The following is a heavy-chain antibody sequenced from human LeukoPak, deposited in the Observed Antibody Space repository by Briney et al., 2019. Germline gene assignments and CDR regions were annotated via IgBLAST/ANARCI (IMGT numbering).Heavy chain of an antibody. J-gene: IGHJ1*01. CDR3: ARAPSEIGGYYPEYFRH. CDR2: ISSSGSII. D-gene: IGHD3-22*01. CDR1: GFTFSDYY. V-gene: IGHV3-11*04. Sequence: PGGSLRLSCAASGFTFSDYYMSWIRQAPGKGLEWISYISSSGSIIYYADSVKGRFTVSRDNAKNSLYLQMNSLRAEDTGVYYCARAPSEIGGYYPEYFRHWGQGTLVTVSS.